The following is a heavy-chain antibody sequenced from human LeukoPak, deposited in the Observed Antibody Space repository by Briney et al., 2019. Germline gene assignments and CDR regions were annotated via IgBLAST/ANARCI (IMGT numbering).Heavy chain of an antibody. V-gene: IGHV4-34*01. CDR1: GGSFSGYY. CDR2: IYHSGST. D-gene: IGHD1-26*01. Sequence: SETLSLTCAVYGGSFSGYYWSWIRQSPGKGLEWIGSIYHSGSTYYNPSLKSRVPISVDTSKNQFSLKLSSVTAADTAVYHCARRGYSGSYYTFDSWGQGTLVTISS. J-gene: IGHJ4*02. CDR3: ARRGYSGSYYTFDS.